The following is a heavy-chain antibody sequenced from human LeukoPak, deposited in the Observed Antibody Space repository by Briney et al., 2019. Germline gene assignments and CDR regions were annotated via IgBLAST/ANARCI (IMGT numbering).Heavy chain of an antibody. V-gene: IGHV1-2*02. D-gene: IGHD3-22*01. CDR1: GYTFTGYY. Sequence: GASAKVSCKASGYTFTGYYMHWVRPAPGQGLEWMGWINPNSGGTNYAQKFQGRVTMTRDTSISTAYMELSRLRSDDTAVYYCARLYYDSSGYYPYYYYMDVWGKGTTVTVSS. CDR2: INPNSGGT. J-gene: IGHJ6*03. CDR3: ARLYYDSSGYYPYYYYMDV.